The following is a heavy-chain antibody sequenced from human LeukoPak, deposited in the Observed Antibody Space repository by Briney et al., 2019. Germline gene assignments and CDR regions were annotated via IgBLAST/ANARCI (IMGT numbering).Heavy chain of an antibody. CDR3: ARLPTLNNQLSYSSWDAFDV. CDR1: GYTFTSYD. V-gene: IGHV1-8*01. J-gene: IGHJ3*01. D-gene: IGHD2-2*01. Sequence: ASVKVSCKASGYTFTSYDINWVRQATGQGLEWMGWMNPNSGNTGYAQKFQGRVTMTRNTSISTAYMELSSLRSEDTAVYYCARLPTLNNQLSYSSWDAFDVWGQGTVVTVSS. CDR2: MNPNSGNT.